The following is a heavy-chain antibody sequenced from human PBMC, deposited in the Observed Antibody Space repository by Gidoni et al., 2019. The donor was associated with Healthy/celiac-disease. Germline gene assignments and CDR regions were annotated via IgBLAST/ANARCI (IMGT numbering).Heavy chain of an antibody. CDR1: GFTFSRYS. CDR2: ISSSSSTI. CDR3: ARDSIAVAGNFDY. D-gene: IGHD6-19*01. V-gene: IGHV3-48*04. J-gene: IGHJ4*02. Sequence: EVQLVESGGGLVQPGGSLRLSCAGSGFTFSRYSMNWVSQAPGKGLELVSYISSSSSTIYYADNAKNSLYLQMNSLRAEDTAVYYCARDSIAVAGNFDYWGQGTLVTVSS.